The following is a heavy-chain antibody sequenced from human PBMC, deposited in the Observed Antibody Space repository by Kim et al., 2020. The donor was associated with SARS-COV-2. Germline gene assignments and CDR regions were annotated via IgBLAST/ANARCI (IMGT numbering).Heavy chain of an antibody. D-gene: IGHD3-10*01. CDR2: INWNGGVI. V-gene: IGHV3-9*01. J-gene: IGHJ4*02. Sequence: GGSLRLSCAASGFTFDQYAMHWVRQAPGKGLEWVSVINWNGGVIRYADSVRGRFTISRDNAKNSLYLQMNSLRDGDTALYYCARGDYHGSGAYCDFWGQGTLVTVSS. CDR1: GFTFDQYA. CDR3: ARGDYHGSGAYCDF.